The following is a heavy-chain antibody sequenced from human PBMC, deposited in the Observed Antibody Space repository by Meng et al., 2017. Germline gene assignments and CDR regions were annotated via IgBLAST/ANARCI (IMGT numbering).Heavy chain of an antibody. J-gene: IGHJ4*02. CDR2: INPSGGST. V-gene: IGHV1-46*01. CDR1: GYTFTSYY. D-gene: IGHD3-22*01. Sequence: SGGEVKKPGDQLKVACKASGYTFTSYYMHWVRQAPGQGLEWMGIINPSGGSTSYAQKFQGRVTMTRDTSTSTVYMELSSLRSEDTAVYYCAREKYYYDSSGLEDYWGQGTLVTVSS. CDR3: AREKYYYDSSGLEDY.